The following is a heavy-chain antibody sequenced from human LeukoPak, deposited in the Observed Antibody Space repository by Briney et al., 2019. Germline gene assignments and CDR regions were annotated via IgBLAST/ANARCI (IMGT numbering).Heavy chain of an antibody. Sequence: GGSLRLSCAASGFLFSSYSMNWVRQAPGKGLEWVSYISSGSSTIYYADSVKGRFTISRDNAKNSLYLEMNSLRAEDTAVYYCAKVRSGYYYRDALDIWGQGTMVTVSS. J-gene: IGHJ3*02. V-gene: IGHV3-48*01. D-gene: IGHD3-22*01. CDR1: GFLFSSYS. CDR3: AKVRSGYYYRDALDI. CDR2: ISSGSSTI.